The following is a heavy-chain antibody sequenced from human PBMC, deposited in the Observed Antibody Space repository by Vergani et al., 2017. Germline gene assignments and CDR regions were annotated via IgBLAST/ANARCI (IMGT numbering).Heavy chain of an antibody. D-gene: IGHD6-13*01. V-gene: IGHV4-59*12. CDR2: IYYSGST. CDR1: GGSISSYY. CDR3: AREAGQQNWFDP. Sequence: QVQLQESGPGLVKPSETLSLTCTVSGGSISSYYWSWIRQPPGKGLEWIGYIYYSGSTNYNPSLKSRVTISVDTSKNQFSLKLSSVTAADTAVYYCAREAGQQNWFDPWGQGTLVTVSS. J-gene: IGHJ5*02.